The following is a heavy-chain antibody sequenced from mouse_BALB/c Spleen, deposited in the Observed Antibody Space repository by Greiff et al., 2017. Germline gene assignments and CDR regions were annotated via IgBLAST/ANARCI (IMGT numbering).Heavy chain of an antibody. CDR1: GFSLTGYG. J-gene: IGHJ3*01. D-gene: IGHD2-3*01. CDR3: AREDGYPFAY. Sequence: VQVVESGPGLVAPSQSLSITCTVSGFSLTGYGVNWVRQPPGKGLEWLGMIWGDGSTDNNSALKSRLSISTDNSKSQVFLKMNSLQTDDTARYYWAREDGYPFAYWGQGTLVTVSA. V-gene: IGHV2-6-7*01. CDR2: IWGDGST.